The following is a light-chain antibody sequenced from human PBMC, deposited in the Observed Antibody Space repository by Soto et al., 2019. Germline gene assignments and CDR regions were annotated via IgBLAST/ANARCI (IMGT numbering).Light chain of an antibody. V-gene: IGKV3-20*01. CDR2: GAS. Sequence: IVLTQSPGTLSLSPGERVTLSCRASQSVTTRLAWYQHKPGQAPTLLMSGASNRASGVPVRFIGSGSGTDFTLTITRLEPEDFALYYCQQYGGSPITFGLGTRLEIK. CDR3: QQYGGSPIT. CDR1: QSVTTR. J-gene: IGKJ5*01.